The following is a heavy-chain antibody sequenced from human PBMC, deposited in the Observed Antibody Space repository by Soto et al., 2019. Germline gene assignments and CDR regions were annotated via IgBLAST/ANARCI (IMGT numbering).Heavy chain of an antibody. CDR1: GFTFSSYA. CDR2: ISYDGSNK. J-gene: IGHJ4*02. Sequence: QVQLVESGGGVVQPGRSLRLSCAASGFTFSSYAMHWVRQAPGKGLEWVAVISYDGSNKYYADSVKGRFTISRDNSKNTLYLQMNSLRAEDTAVYYCARAAILHFDYWGQGTLVTVSS. CDR3: ARAAILHFDY. D-gene: IGHD5-18*01. V-gene: IGHV3-30-3*01.